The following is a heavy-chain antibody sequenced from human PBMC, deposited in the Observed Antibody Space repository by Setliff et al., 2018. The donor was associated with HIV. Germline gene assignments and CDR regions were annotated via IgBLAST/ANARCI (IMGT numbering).Heavy chain of an antibody. J-gene: IGHJ5*02. D-gene: IGHD6-6*01. V-gene: IGHV4-59*11. CDR3: VRAEYSSSSDWFAP. CDR1: GGSITSHY. Sequence: SETLSLTCIVSGGSITSHYWGWIRQPPGKGLEWIGFAYYNGYTHYNPSLKSRVTISVDTSKNQFSLKLRSVTAADTAVYYCVRAEYSSSSDWFAPWGQGALVTVSS. CDR2: AYYNGYT.